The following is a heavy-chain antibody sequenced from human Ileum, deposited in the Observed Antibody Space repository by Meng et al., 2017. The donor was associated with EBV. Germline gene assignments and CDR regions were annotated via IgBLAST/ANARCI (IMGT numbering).Heavy chain of an antibody. D-gene: IGHD5-24*01. J-gene: IGHJ4*02. CDR2: INTNTGKP. CDR1: GYTFTTYG. Sequence: QVQLVQSGSELKKPGASVRISCKASGYTFTTYGMNWVRQAPGQGLEWMGWINTNTGKPTYAQGLTGRFVFSLDTSVSTAYLQISSLKAEDTAVYYCARDSETADYWGQGTWSPSPQ. V-gene: IGHV7-4-1*02. CDR3: ARDSETADY.